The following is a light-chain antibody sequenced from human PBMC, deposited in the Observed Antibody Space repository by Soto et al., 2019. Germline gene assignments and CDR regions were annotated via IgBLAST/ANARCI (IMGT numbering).Light chain of an antibody. V-gene: IGLV2-18*02. CDR1: SSDVGSYNG. CDR3: TSYTISGTYV. J-gene: IGLJ1*01. CDR2: EGS. Sequence: QSALTQPPSVSGSPGQSVTISCTGTSSDVGSYNGVSWYQQPPGTAPTLIIYEGSTRPSGVPDRFAGSKSGNTASLTISGLQAEDEADYYCTSYTISGTYVFGTGTKLTVL.